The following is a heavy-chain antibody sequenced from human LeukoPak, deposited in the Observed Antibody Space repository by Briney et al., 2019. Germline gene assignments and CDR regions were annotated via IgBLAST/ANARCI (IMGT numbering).Heavy chain of an antibody. Sequence: HPGGSLRLSCTASGFTLSSYEMNWVRQAPGRGLEWVSFIGRSDSTTYYADSVKGRFTISRDNAKNSLYLQMSGLRAEDTALYYCARGASLPDYWGQGTLVTVSS. CDR1: GFTLSSYE. D-gene: IGHD2-2*01. CDR2: IGRSDSTT. J-gene: IGHJ4*02. CDR3: ARGASLPDY. V-gene: IGHV3-48*03.